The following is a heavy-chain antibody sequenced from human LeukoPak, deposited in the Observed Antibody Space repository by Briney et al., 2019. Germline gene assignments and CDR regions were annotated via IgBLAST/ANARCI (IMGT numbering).Heavy chain of an antibody. D-gene: IGHD3-22*01. CDR3: AKRSGDYDSSGYFIDY. Sequence: GGSRTLSCAASGFTFSSYGMHWVRQAPGKGLEWVAVISYDGSNKYYADSVKGRFTISRDNSKNTLYLQMNSLRADDTAVYYCAKRSGDYDSSGYFIDYWGQGTLVTVSS. CDR2: ISYDGSNK. V-gene: IGHV3-30*18. J-gene: IGHJ4*02. CDR1: GFTFSSYG.